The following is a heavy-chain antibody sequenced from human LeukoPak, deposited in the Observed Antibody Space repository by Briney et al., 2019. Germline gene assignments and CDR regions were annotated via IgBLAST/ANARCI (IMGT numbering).Heavy chain of an antibody. Sequence: GRSLRLSCAASGFTFSSYGMHWVRQAPGKGLEGVAFIRYGGSNKYYADSVKGRFTISRDNSKNTLYLQMNSLRAEDTAVYYCAKERDLPRFAFDIWGQGTMVTVSS. D-gene: IGHD5/OR15-5a*01. J-gene: IGHJ3*02. V-gene: IGHV3-30*02. CDR3: AKERDLPRFAFDI. CDR2: IRYGGSNK. CDR1: GFTFSSYG.